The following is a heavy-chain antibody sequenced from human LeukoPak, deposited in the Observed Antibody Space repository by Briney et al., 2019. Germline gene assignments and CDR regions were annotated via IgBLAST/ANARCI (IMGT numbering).Heavy chain of an antibody. CDR1: GFTFDDYA. Sequence: GGSLRLACAASGFTFDDYAMHWVRQAPGKGLEWVSLISWDGGSTYYADSVKGRFTISRDNSKNSLYLQMNSLRAEDTALYYCAKDMEMVTIGQIDYWGQGTLVTVSS. CDR3: AKDMEMVTIGQIDY. CDR2: ISWDGGST. D-gene: IGHD5-24*01. J-gene: IGHJ4*02. V-gene: IGHV3-43D*03.